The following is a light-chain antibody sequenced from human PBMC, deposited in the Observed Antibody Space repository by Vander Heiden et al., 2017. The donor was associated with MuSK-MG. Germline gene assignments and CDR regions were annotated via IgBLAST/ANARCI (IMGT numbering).Light chain of an antibody. Sequence: QSALTQPASVSVYPGQSITISCTGTRNDVGGYKYVTWYQQHPGKSPKLLIYEVTNRPSVVSNRFSGSKSGNTATLIISGLQAEDEAEYYCCSYYSSSDYVFGTGTKVTVL. J-gene: IGLJ1*01. CDR2: EVT. CDR3: CSYYSSSDYV. CDR1: RNDVGGYKY. V-gene: IGLV2-14*01.